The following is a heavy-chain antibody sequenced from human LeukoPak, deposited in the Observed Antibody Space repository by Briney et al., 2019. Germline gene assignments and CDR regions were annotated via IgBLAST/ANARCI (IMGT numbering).Heavy chain of an antibody. J-gene: IGHJ6*02. CDR1: GFTFTDHP. CDR3: ARGYYDIVSMDV. D-gene: IGHD3-22*01. Sequence: GESLRLSCVASGFTFTDHPMNWVRQAPGKGLEWISYIGGDGIAFYADSVKGRFTASKDDARKSMYLQMNSLRAEDTAVYYCARGYYDIVSMDVWGQGTTVTVSS. V-gene: IGHV3-69-1*01. CDR2: IGGDGIA.